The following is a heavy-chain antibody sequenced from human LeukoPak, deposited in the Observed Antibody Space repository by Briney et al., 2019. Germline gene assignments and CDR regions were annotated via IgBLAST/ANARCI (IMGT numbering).Heavy chain of an antibody. CDR1: GFTFGDYA. CDR3: TRAHEITIFGVVINGYGMDV. Sequence: GGSLRLSCAASGFTFGDYAMSWVRQAPGKGLEWVGFIRSKAYGGTTEYAASVKGRFPISRDDYKSIAYLQMNSLKTDDTAVYYCTRAHEITIFGVVINGYGMDVWGQGTTVTVSS. V-gene: IGHV3-49*04. CDR2: IRSKAYGGTT. D-gene: IGHD3-3*01. J-gene: IGHJ6*02.